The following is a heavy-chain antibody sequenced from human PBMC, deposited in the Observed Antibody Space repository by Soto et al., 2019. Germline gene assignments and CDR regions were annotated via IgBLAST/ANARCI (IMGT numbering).Heavy chain of an antibody. Sequence: GGSLRLSCAASGFTVSSNYMSWVRQAPGKGLEWVSVIYSGGSTYYADSVKGRFTISRDNSKNTLYLQMNSLRAEDTAVYYCARESKDPISSVGYFDYWGQGTLVTVSS. J-gene: IGHJ4*02. CDR1: GFTVSSNY. V-gene: IGHV3-53*01. CDR2: IYSGGST. D-gene: IGHD2-15*01. CDR3: ARESKDPISSVGYFDY.